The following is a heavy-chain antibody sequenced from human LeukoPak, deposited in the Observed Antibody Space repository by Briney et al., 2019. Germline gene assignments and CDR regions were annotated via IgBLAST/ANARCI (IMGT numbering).Heavy chain of an antibody. CDR2: ISSSSSTI. J-gene: IGHJ3*02. Sequence: GGSLRLSCAASGFTFSSYSMNWVRQAPGKGLEWVSYISSSSSTIYYADSVKGRFTISRDNAKNSLYLQMNSLRAEDTAAYYCAREPHSGSYYRAFDIWGQGTMVTVSS. CDR1: GFTFSSYS. D-gene: IGHD1-26*01. CDR3: AREPHSGSYYRAFDI. V-gene: IGHV3-48*01.